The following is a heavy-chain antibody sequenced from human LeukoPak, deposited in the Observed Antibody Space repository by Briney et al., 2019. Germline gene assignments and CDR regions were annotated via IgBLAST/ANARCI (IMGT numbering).Heavy chain of an antibody. J-gene: IGHJ3*02. D-gene: IGHD3-10*01. Sequence: SETLSLTCTVSGGSISSYYWSWLRQPPGKGLEWLGYIYYSGSTNYNPSLKSRVTISVDTSKNQFSLKLSSVTAANTAVYYCARQLYYYGSGSYPRIDAFDIWGQGTMVTVSS. V-gene: IGHV4-59*08. CDR1: GGSISSYY. CDR2: IYYSGST. CDR3: ARQLYYYGSGSYPRIDAFDI.